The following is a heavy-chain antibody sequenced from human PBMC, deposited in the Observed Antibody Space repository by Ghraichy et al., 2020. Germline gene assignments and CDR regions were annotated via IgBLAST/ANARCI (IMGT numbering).Heavy chain of an antibody. CDR1: GFTFSSYA. Sequence: GGSLRLSCAASGFTFSSYAMSWVRQATGKGLEWVSAISGSGGSTYYADSVKGRFTISRDNSKNTLYLQMNSLRAEDTAVYYCANDRPVAGTRVPFDYWGQGTLVTVSS. CDR2: ISGSGGST. CDR3: ANDRPVAGTRVPFDY. V-gene: IGHV3-23*01. J-gene: IGHJ4*02. D-gene: IGHD6-19*01.